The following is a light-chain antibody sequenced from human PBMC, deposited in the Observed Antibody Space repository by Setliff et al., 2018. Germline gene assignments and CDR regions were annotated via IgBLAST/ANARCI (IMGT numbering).Light chain of an antibody. Sequence: QPALTQPPSASGSPGQSVTISCTGTSNDVWGHNYVSWYQQHPGKAPQLIIYDVTKRPSGVPDRFSGSKSGNTASLTVSGLQAEDEADYYCSSYADSNIFLFGTGTKVTVL. CDR2: DVT. V-gene: IGLV2-8*01. CDR1: SNDVWGHNY. J-gene: IGLJ1*01. CDR3: SSYADSNIFL.